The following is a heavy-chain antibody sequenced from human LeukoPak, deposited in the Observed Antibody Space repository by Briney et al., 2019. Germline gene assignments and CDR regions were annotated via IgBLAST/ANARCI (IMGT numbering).Heavy chain of an antibody. CDR2: IWYDGSNK. D-gene: IGHD6-13*01. Sequence: GGSLRLSCAASGFTFSSYGMHWVRQAPGKGLEWVAVIWYDGSNKYYADSVKGRFTISRDNSKNTLYLQMNSLRAEDTAVYYCAKEDPRIAAAGDYWGQGTLVTVSS. CDR3: AKEDPRIAAAGDY. J-gene: IGHJ4*02. CDR1: GFTFSSYG. V-gene: IGHV3-33*06.